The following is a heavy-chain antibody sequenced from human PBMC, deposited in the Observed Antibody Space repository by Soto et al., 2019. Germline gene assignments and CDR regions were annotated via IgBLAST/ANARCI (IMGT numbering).Heavy chain of an antibody. CDR1: GFTFNNYA. J-gene: IGHJ4*02. CDR3: AKDQIWEVPHFFDY. CDR2: ISNNGAKT. D-gene: IGHD1-26*01. Sequence: GGSLRLSCEASGFTFNNYAMTWVRQAPGKGPEWVATISNNGAKTYYADSVKGRFTISRDINRDTLHLQMGSLRVEDTAVYYCAKDQIWEVPHFFDYWGPGTLVTVSS. V-gene: IGHV3-23*01.